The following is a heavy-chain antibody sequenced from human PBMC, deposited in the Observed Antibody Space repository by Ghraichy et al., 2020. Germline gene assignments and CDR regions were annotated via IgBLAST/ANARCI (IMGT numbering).Heavy chain of an antibody. CDR3: ARAAGGNPRSRSFDY. CDR1: GGSISNYY. CDR2: IYDSWST. D-gene: IGHD4-23*01. J-gene: IGHJ4*02. Sequence: SETLSLTCTVFGGSISNYYWSWIRQPPGKGLEWIGYIYDSWSTNYNPSLNSRVTISLDASKSQFSLKLTSVTAADTAIYYCARAAGGNPRSRSFDYWGQGMLVTVSS. V-gene: IGHV4-59*01.